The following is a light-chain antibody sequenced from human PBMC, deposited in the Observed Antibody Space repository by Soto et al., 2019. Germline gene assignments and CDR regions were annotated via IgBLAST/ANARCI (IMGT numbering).Light chain of an antibody. Sequence: QSGLTQPPSAYGSPGQSVTISCTGTSSDVGGYNYVSWYQQHPGKAPKLMIYEVSKRPSGVPDRFSGSKSGNTASLTVSGLQAEDEADYYCTSYAGSNLYVFGTGTKVTVL. V-gene: IGLV2-8*01. J-gene: IGLJ1*01. CDR3: TSYAGSNLYV. CDR1: SSDVGGYNY. CDR2: EVS.